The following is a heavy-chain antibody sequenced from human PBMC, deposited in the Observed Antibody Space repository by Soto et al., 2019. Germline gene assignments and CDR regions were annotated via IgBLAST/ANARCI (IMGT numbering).Heavy chain of an antibody. J-gene: IGHJ4*02. D-gene: IGHD2-2*01. V-gene: IGHV3-23*01. Sequence: PGGSLRLSCAASGFTLSNYAMTWVRQAPGKGLEWVATISGLSVSTYYADSVKGRFTISRDTSKNTLYLQMKSLRAEDTAVYYCAKAYCSSDSCPKAYWGQGTLVTVPQ. CDR3: AKAYCSSDSCPKAY. CDR2: ISGLSVST. CDR1: GFTLSNYA.